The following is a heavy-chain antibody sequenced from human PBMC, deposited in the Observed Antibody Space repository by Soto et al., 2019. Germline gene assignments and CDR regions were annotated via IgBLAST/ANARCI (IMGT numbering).Heavy chain of an antibody. CDR2: IYYSGST. V-gene: IGHV4-59*08. D-gene: IGHD3-10*01. Sequence: SSEILSLTCTVAGGSISSYYWRWIRQPPGKGLEWIGYIYYSGSTNYNPSLKSRVTISVDTSKNQFSLKLNSMTAADTAVYLCARNTYGSGSTSFDYWGKETLFPVPQ. CDR1: GGSISSYY. J-gene: IGHJ4*02. CDR3: ARNTYGSGSTSFDY.